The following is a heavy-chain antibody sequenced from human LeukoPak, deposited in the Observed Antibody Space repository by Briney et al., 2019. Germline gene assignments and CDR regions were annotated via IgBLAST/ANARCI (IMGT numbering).Heavy chain of an antibody. D-gene: IGHD3-22*01. V-gene: IGHV3-64D*09. Sequence: PGGSLRLSCSASGFTFSNFPMHWVRQAPGKGLEYVSAISRKGDNTYYADSVKGRFTISRDNSKNTTYLQMSSLRAEDTAVYYCVKCPLPDGDTSGYYYDYWGQGTLVTVSS. CDR3: VKCPLPDGDTSGYYYDY. CDR1: GFTFSNFP. J-gene: IGHJ4*02. CDR2: ISRKGDNT.